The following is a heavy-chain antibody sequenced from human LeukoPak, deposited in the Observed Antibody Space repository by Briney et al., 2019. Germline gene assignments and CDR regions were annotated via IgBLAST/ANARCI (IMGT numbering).Heavy chain of an antibody. V-gene: IGHV1-2*02. J-gene: IGHJ4*02. CDR3: ARLPATAATPDS. Sequence: GASAKVSCKTSGYPFIEYYIHWLRQAPGQGLEWVGWMIPRSGDTNYAPKFQGRVTLTRDTSISTAYMELNRLTPDDTAVYYCARLPATAATPDSWGQGTLVTVSS. CDR2: MIPRSGDT. CDR1: GYPFIEYY. D-gene: IGHD2-2*01.